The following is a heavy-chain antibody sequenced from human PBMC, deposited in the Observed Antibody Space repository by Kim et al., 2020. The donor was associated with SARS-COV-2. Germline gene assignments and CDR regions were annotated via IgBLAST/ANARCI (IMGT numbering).Heavy chain of an antibody. D-gene: IGHD3-3*01. CDR3: ATKPPNYDFWSGYYNYYYYYMDV. J-gene: IGHJ6*03. CDR2: IKQDGSEK. CDR1: GFTFSSYW. Sequence: GGSLRLSCAASGFTFSSYWMSWVRQAPGKGLEWVANIKQDGSEKYYVDSVKGRFTISRDNAKNSLYLQMNSLRAEDTAVYYCATKPPNYDFWSGYYNYYYYYMDVWGKGTTVTVSS. V-gene: IGHV3-7*01.